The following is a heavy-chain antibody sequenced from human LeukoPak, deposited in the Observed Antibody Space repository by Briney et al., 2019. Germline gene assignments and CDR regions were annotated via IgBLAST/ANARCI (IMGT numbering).Heavy chain of an antibody. V-gene: IGHV4-30-4*01. Sequence: PSQTLSLTCTVSGGSISSGDYYWSWIRQPPGKGLEWIGYIYYSGSTYYNPSLKSRVTISVDTSKNQFSPKLSSVTAADTAVYYCARDASMVRGGVDYWGQGTLVTVSS. CDR1: GGSISSGDYY. CDR2: IYYSGST. J-gene: IGHJ4*02. CDR3: ARDASMVRGGVDY. D-gene: IGHD3-10*01.